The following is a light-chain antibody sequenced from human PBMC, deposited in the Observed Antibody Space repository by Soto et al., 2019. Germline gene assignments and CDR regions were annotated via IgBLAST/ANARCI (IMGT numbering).Light chain of an antibody. CDR3: ATWDDSLNGAV. CDR1: RSTVGSNN. Sequence: QYVLTQPPSASGTPGQRVTISCSGTRSTVGSNNVNWYQQLPGTAPKLLIYSNTRRPSGVPDRFSGSKSGTSASLAISGLHSEDEADYYCATWDDSLNGAVFGGGTQLTVL. CDR2: SNT. V-gene: IGLV1-44*01. J-gene: IGLJ7*01.